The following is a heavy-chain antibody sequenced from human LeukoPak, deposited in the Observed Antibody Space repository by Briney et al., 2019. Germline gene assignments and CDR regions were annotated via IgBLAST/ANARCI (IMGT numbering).Heavy chain of an antibody. CDR3: ARVIISRYYYDSSGSYGMDV. V-gene: IGHV4-34*01. Sequence: SETLSLTCAVYGGSFSGYYWSWIRQPPGKGLEWIGEINHSGSTNYNPSLKSRVTILVDTSKNQFSLKLSSVTAADTAVYYCARVIISRYYYDSSGSYGMDVWGQGTTVTVSS. CDR2: INHSGST. J-gene: IGHJ6*02. CDR1: GGSFSGYY. D-gene: IGHD3-22*01.